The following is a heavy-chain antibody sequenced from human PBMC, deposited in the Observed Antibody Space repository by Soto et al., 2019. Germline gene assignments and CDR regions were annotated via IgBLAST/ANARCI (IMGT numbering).Heavy chain of an antibody. CDR3: TTGPDRYDILTGYFTIDY. D-gene: IGHD3-9*01. CDR1: GFTFSNAW. V-gene: IGHV3-15*07. Sequence: PGGSLRLSCAASGFTFSNAWMNWVRQAPGKGLEWVGRIKSKTDGGTTDYAAPVKGRFTISRDDSKNTLYLQMNSLKTEDTAVYYCTTGPDRYDILTGYFTIDYWGQGTLVTVSS. CDR2: IKSKTDGGTT. J-gene: IGHJ4*02.